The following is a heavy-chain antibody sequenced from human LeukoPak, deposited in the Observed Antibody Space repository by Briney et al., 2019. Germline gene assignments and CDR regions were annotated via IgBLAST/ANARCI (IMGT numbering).Heavy chain of an antibody. D-gene: IGHD3-10*01. CDR2: ISYSGNT. CDR1: GDSISSSSSY. J-gene: IGHJ2*01. Sequence: PSETLSLTCPVSGDSISSSSSYWGWIRQPPGEGLEWICTISYSGNTYYDPSLKSRLIISFDTSNNHFSLSLTSLTAADTGLYYCARGRVWFGFFDLWGRGTLVTVSS. CDR3: ARGRVWFGFFDL. V-gene: IGHV4-39*02.